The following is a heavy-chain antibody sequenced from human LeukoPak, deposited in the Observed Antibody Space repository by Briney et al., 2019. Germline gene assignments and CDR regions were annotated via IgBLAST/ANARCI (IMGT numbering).Heavy chain of an antibody. CDR1: GGSISSSSYY. D-gene: IGHD4-23*01. V-gene: IGHV4-39*01. Sequence: SETLSLTCTVYGGSISSSSYYWGWIRQPPGKGLEWIGSIYYSGSTYYNPSLKSRVTISVDTSKNQFSLKLSSATAADTAVYYCARQLRWKNNWFDPWGQGTLVTVSS. CDR3: ARQLRWKNNWFDP. CDR2: IYYSGST. J-gene: IGHJ5*02.